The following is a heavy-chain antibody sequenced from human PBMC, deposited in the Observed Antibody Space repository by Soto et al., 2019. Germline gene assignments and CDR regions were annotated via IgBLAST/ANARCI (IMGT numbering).Heavy chain of an antibody. CDR3: SSHGGKY. Sequence: QVQLVQSGAEVKKPGASVKVSCKASGYIFISYELNWLRQATGQGLEWMGWMNPNSGNIGYAQKFQGRVIMTRNTSISTAYMELNSLTSEDTAVYYCSSHGGKYWGLGTLVTVSS. CDR2: MNPNSGNI. J-gene: IGHJ4*02. CDR1: GYIFISYE. D-gene: IGHD3-16*01. V-gene: IGHV1-8*01.